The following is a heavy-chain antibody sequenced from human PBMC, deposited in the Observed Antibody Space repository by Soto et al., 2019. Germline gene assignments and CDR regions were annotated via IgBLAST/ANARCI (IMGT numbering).Heavy chain of an antibody. CDR3: ARGAGSSGFFI. D-gene: IGHD6-13*01. V-gene: IGHV3-48*01. CDR1: GFTFSSQN. Sequence: HPGGSLRLSCAASGFTFSSQNMNWVRQAPGKGLEWVSYISGDSSVISYADSLKGRFTISRDNAKKSLYLQVNSLRAEDTAVYYCARGAGSSGFFIWGQGTLVTVSS. J-gene: IGHJ4*02. CDR2: ISGDSSVI.